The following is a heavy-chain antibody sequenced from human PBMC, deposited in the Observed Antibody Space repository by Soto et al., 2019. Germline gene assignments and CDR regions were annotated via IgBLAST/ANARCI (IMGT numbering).Heavy chain of an antibody. CDR3: IRNLES. J-gene: IGHJ4*02. Sequence: QVQLQESGPGLVEPSGTLSLSCSVSSGSITINTWWHWVRQPPGKGLEWIGEISHGGITNYNPYLKSRVSISVDTSKNQFSLRLNSVTAADTAIYYCIRNLESWGQGTLVSVSS. V-gene: IGHV4-4*02. CDR1: SGSITINTW. CDR2: ISHGGIT.